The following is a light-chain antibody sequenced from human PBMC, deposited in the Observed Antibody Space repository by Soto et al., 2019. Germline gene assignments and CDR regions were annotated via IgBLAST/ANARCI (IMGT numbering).Light chain of an antibody. V-gene: IGKV3-20*01. CDR1: QSVTNNY. CDR3: QQCARLPLT. J-gene: IGKJ1*01. CDR2: DAS. Sequence: EIVLTQSPGTLSLSPGESATLSCRASQSVTNNYLAWYQQKPGQAPRLLIADASRRATGIPDGFSGSGSGTEFTLTISRLEPEDFAVYYCQQCARLPLTFGQGTKVEMK.